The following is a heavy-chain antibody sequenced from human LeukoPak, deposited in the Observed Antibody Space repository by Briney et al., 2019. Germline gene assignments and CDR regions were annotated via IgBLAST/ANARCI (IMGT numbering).Heavy chain of an antibody. V-gene: IGHV2-5*02. CDR3: ALTSRSYLNYFDP. J-gene: IGHJ5*02. D-gene: IGHD1-26*01. CDR2: IYWDDDK. Sequence: SGPTLVNPTQPLTLTCTFSGFSLGTIGVGVGWIRQPPGKALEWLALIYWDDDKQYSPSLKSRLSITKDTSKNHVVLIVTNVDPVDTATYYCALTSRSYLNYFDPWGQGTLVTVSS. CDR1: GFSLGTIGVG.